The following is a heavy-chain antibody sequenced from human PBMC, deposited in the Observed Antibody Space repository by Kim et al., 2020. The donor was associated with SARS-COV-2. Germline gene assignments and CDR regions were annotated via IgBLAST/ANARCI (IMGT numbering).Heavy chain of an antibody. V-gene: IGHV3-30*04. CDR3: AREGHTAMVSFDY. J-gene: IGHJ4*02. CDR1: GFTFSSYA. Sequence: GGSLRLSCAASGFTFSSYAMHWVRQAPGKGLEWVAVISYDGSNKYYADSVKGRFTISRDNSKNTLYLQMNSLRAEDTAVYYCAREGHTAMVSFDYWGQGT. D-gene: IGHD5-18*01. CDR2: ISYDGSNK.